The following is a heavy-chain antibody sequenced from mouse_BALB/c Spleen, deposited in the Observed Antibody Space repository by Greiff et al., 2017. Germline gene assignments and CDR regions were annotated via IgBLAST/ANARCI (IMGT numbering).Heavy chain of an antibody. Sequence: EVQRVESGGGLVQPGGSLKLSCAASGFTFSSYTMSWVRQTPEKRLEWVAYISNGGGSTYYPDTVKGRFTISRDNAKNTLYLQMSSLKSEDTAMYYCARQGGKAWFAYWGQGTLVTVSA. J-gene: IGHJ3*01. CDR3: ARQGGKAWFAY. CDR1: GFTFSSYT. D-gene: IGHD2-1*01. CDR2: ISNGGGST. V-gene: IGHV5-12-2*01.